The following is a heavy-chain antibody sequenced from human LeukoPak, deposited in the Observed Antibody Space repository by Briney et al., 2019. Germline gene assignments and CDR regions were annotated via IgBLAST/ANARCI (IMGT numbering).Heavy chain of an antibody. V-gene: IGHV3-7*01. Sequence: PGGSLRLSRAVSGFTFSSYWMSWVRQAPGKGLEWVANINQDGSEKYYVDSVKGRFTISRDNAKNSLYLQMNSLRAEDTAVYYCAREQWGHYTLDYWGQGTLVTVSS. CDR3: AREQWGHYTLDY. CDR2: INQDGSEK. D-gene: IGHD6-19*01. J-gene: IGHJ4*02. CDR1: GFTFSSYW.